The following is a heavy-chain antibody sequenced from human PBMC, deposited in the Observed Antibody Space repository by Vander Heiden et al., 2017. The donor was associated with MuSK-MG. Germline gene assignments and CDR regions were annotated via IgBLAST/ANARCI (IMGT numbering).Heavy chain of an antibody. CDR3: ARWDSRSFDP. CDR1: GGSISPYS. D-gene: IGHD1-26*01. J-gene: IGHJ5*02. V-gene: IGHV4-4*07. CDR2: IYATGST. Sequence: VQLQESGPGLVKPSETLSLTCPVSGGSISPYSWTWIRQPAGKGLEWIGRIYATGSTNFNPSLKSRLTMSLDTSRNQFSLKLTSVTAADTAVYYCARWDSRSFDPWGQGTLVTVSS.